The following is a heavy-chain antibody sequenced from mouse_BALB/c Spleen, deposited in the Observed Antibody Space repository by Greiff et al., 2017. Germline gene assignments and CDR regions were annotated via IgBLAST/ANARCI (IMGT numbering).Heavy chain of an antibody. D-gene: IGHD1-3*01. J-gene: IGHJ4*01. CDR3: ARKGKGGAMDY. CDR2: IDPYNGGT. CDR1: GYSFTGYN. V-gene: IGHV1S135*01. Sequence: VQLQQSGPELVKPGASVKISCKASGYSFTGYNMYWVKQSHRKSLEWIGYIDPYNGGTSYNQKSKGKATLTVDKSSSTAYMHLNSLTSEDSAIYYCARKGKGGAMDYWGQGTSVTVSS.